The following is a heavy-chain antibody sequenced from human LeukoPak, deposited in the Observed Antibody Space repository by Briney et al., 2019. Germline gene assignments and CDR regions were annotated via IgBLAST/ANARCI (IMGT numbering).Heavy chain of an antibody. V-gene: IGHV3-21*01. CDR3: ARDEYYGSGTTAFDI. CDR2: VSSSSYI. D-gene: IGHD3-10*01. Sequence: GGSLRLSCAASGFTFSSYSMNWVRQAPGKGLEWVSSVSSSSYIYYADSVKGRFTISRDNAKNSLYLQMNSLRAEDTAVYYCARDEYYGSGTTAFDIWGQGTMVTVSS. J-gene: IGHJ3*02. CDR1: GFTFSSYS.